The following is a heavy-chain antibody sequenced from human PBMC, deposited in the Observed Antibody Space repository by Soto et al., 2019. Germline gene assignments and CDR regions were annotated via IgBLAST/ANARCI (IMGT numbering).Heavy chain of an antibody. Sequence: VQLVESGGGLVQPGGSLRLSCAASGFTLSSYWMHWVRQAPGKGQVWISRINIDGSSTSYADSVKGRFTISRDNAKNTLYLQVNSLRAEDTAVYYCARSRDGYNFVGDCWGQGTLVTVSS. D-gene: IGHD5-12*01. J-gene: IGHJ4*02. CDR2: INIDGSST. V-gene: IGHV3-74*01. CDR3: ARSRDGYNFVGDC. CDR1: GFTLSSYW.